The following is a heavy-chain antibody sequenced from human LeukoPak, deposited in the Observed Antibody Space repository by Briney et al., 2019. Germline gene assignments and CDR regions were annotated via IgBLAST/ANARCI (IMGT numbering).Heavy chain of an antibody. CDR2: INTNTGNP. Sequence: RASVTVSCKASGYTFSNYAMNWVRQAPGQGLEWMGWINTNTGNPTYAQGFTGRFVFSLDTSVSTAYLQISSLKAEDTAVYYCASPYCSGGSCYFDFDHWGQGTLVTVSS. J-gene: IGHJ4*02. CDR3: ASPYCSGGSCYFDFDH. D-gene: IGHD2-15*01. CDR1: GYTFSNYA. V-gene: IGHV7-4-1*02.